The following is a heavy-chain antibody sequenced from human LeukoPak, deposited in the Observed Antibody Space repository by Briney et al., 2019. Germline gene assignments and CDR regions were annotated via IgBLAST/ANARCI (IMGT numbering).Heavy chain of an antibody. CDR1: GGSISSGGYY. CDR3: ARLVVVAAAFDY. V-gene: IGHV4-31*03. J-gene: IGHJ4*02. Sequence: SETLSLTCTVSGGSISSGGYYWSWIRQHPGKGLEWIGYIYYSGSTYYNPSLKSRVTISIDTSKNQFSLKLSSVTAADTAVYYCARLVVVAAAFDYWGQGTLVTVSS. D-gene: IGHD2-15*01. CDR2: IYYSGST.